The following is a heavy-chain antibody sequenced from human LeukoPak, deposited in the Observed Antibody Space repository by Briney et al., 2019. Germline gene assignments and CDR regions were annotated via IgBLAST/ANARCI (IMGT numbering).Heavy chain of an antibody. J-gene: IGHJ5*02. CDR1: GGTFSSYA. CDR3: ARDRGNWNDMNWFDP. CDR2: IIPIFGTA. D-gene: IGHD1-1*01. V-gene: IGHV1-69*05. Sequence: SVKVSCKASGGTFSSYAISWVRQAPGPGLEWMGRIIPIFGTANYAQKFQGRGTITTDESTSTAYMELSSRRSEDTAVYYCARDRGNWNDMNWFDPWGQGTLVTVSS.